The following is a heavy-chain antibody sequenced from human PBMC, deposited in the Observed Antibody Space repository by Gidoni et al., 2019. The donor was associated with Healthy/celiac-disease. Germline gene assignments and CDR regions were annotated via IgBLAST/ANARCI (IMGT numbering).Heavy chain of an antibody. D-gene: IGHD2-8*01. V-gene: IGHV3-33*01. Sequence: QVQLVESGGGVVQPGRSLRLSCAASGFTFSSYGMHWVRQAPGKGLEWVAVIWYDGSNKYYADSVKGRFTISRDNSKNTLYLQMNSLRAEDTAVYYCARDGRYCSNGVCYTYYFDYWGQGTLVTVSS. J-gene: IGHJ4*02. CDR1: GFTFSSYG. CDR2: IWYDGSNK. CDR3: ARDGRYCSNGVCYTYYFDY.